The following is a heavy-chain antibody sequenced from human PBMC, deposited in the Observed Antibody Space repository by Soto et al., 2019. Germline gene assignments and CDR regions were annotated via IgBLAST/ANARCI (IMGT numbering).Heavy chain of an antibody. CDR1: GYTFTSYA. D-gene: IGHD3-10*01. CDR2: INAGNGNT. Sequence: ASVKVSCKASGYTFTSYAMHWVRQAPGQRLEWMGWINAGNGNTKYSQKFQGRVTITRDTSASTAYMELSSLRPEDTAVYYCARAMSMVRGVIMRDDAFDIWGQGTMVTVSS. V-gene: IGHV1-3*01. J-gene: IGHJ3*02. CDR3: ARAMSMVRGVIMRDDAFDI.